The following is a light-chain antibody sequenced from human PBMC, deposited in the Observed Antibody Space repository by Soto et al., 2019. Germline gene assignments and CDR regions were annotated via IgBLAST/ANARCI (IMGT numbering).Light chain of an antibody. Sequence: SPCAVSWSAEEGASLSCRASQSVSSSYLAWYQQKPGQAPRLLIYGASSRATGIPDRFSGSGSGTNFTLTISRLEPEDFAVYYCQQYQRGFGQGTKVDNK. J-gene: IGKJ1*01. CDR3: QQYQRG. V-gene: IGKV3-20*01. CDR1: QSVSSSY. CDR2: GAS.